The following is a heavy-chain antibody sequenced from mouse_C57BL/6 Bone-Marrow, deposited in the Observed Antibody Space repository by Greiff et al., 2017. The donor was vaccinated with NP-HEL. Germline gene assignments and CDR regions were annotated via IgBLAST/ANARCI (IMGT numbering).Heavy chain of an antibody. CDR3: ARLYYFDY. CDR1: GYTFTSYW. Sequence: QVQLQQPGAELVRPGTSVKLSCKASGYTFTSYWMHWVKQRPGQGLEWIGVIDPSDSYTNYNQKFKGKATLTVDPSSSTAYMQLSSLTSEDSADYYCARLYYFDYGGQGTTLTVSS. CDR2: IDPSDSYT. J-gene: IGHJ2*01. V-gene: IGHV1-59*01.